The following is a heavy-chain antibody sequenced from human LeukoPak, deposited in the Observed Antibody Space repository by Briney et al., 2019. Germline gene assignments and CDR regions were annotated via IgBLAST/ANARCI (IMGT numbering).Heavy chain of an antibody. Sequence: SETLSLICTVSGGSISSYYWNWIRQPAGKGLEWIGRIYTSGTTNYNPSLKSRLTMSLDTSKNQFSLRLSSVTAADTAVYYCARAGGSGYYHIDYWGQGTLVTVSS. CDR1: GGSISSYY. D-gene: IGHD3-22*01. J-gene: IGHJ4*02. CDR3: ARAGGSGYYHIDY. V-gene: IGHV4-4*07. CDR2: IYTSGTT.